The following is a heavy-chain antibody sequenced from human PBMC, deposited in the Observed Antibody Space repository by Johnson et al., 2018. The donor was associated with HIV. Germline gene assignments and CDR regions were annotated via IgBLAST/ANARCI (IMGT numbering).Heavy chain of an antibody. CDR2: ISSSGDII. V-gene: IGHV3-11*04. CDR1: GFTFSDYY. D-gene: IGHD4-17*01. CDR3: ARRTVTALFDI. Sequence: QVQLVESGGGLVKPGGSLRLSCAASGFTFSDYYMTWIRQAPGKGLEWHSFISSSGDIIRYADSVKGRFTISRDNAKNSLILQMNSLRDEDTAVYYCARRTVTALFDIWGQGTLVTVSS. J-gene: IGHJ3*02.